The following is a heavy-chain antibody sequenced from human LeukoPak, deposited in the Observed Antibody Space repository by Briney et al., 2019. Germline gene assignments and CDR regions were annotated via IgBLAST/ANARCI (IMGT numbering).Heavy chain of an antibody. J-gene: IGHJ5*02. CDR1: GYTFTIYG. CDR2: ISAYNGNT. Sequence: ASVTVSFKASGYTFTIYGISWVRQAPGQGREWMGWISAYNGNTNYAQKLQGRVAMTTDTSTSTAYMELRSLGSDDTAVYYCARDRAAVPTFDAWGQGTLVTVSS. V-gene: IGHV1-18*01. CDR3: ARDRAAVPTFDA. D-gene: IGHD6-13*01.